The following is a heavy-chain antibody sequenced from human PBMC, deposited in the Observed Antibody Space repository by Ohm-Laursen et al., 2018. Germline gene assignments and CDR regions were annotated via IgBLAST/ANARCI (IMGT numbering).Heavy chain of an antibody. D-gene: IGHD2-2*01. J-gene: IGHJ4*02. CDR1: GFTFSSYA. CDR3: AKVQRGYQLFSITT. V-gene: IGHV3-30*18. Sequence: SLRLSCSAPGFTFSSYAMHWVRQAPGKGLEWVALISYDGSKKYYSDSVKGRFAISRDNAKNTLYLQMNSLRAEDMAVYYCAKVQRGYQLFSITTWGQGTLVTVSS. CDR2: ISYDGSKK.